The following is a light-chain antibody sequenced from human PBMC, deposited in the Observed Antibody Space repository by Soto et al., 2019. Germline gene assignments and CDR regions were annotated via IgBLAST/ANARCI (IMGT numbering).Light chain of an antibody. Sequence: VLKQSPATLSLYTGERATLSCRARQTVTTYLSWYQHKPGQAPRLLIYGASNRAAGIPARFSGSGSGTDFTLTISSLEPEDSAVYYCQQRYHWLPFGGVTKVDIK. CDR1: QTVTTY. CDR2: GAS. V-gene: IGKV3-11*01. J-gene: IGKJ4*01. CDR3: QQRYHWLP.